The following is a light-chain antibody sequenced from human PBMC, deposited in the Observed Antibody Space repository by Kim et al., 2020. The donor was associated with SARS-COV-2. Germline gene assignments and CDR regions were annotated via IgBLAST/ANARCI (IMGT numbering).Light chain of an antibody. J-gene: IGKJ1*01. Sequence: SPGDRATISCSASQSVGSNFVAWYQQKPGQAPSLLIYGASSRAAGVPDRFSGSGSGTDFTLTISRLEHEDFAVYYCQQYGTSPATFGQGTKVDIK. V-gene: IGKV3-20*01. CDR1: QSVGSNF. CDR3: QQYGTSPAT. CDR2: GAS.